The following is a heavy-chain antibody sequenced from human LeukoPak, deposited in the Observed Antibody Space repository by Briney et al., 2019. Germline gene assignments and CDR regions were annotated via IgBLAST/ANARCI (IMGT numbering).Heavy chain of an antibody. CDR1: GGSISRSQYY. Sequence: SETLSLTCTVSGGSISRSQYYWGWIRQPPGKGLEWIGTIYYSGNTFYNPSLKSRLTISVDTSKNQFSLKLSSVTAADTAVYHCARSTVAGRRKIDYWGQGTLVTVSS. D-gene: IGHD6-19*01. CDR3: ARSTVAGRRKIDY. J-gene: IGHJ4*02. V-gene: IGHV4-39*01. CDR2: IYYSGNT.